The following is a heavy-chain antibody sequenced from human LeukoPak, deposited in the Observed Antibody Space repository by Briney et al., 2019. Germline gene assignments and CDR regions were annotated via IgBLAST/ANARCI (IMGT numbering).Heavy chain of an antibody. Sequence: SETLSLTCTVSGGSISSYYWSWIRQPPGKGLEWIGVYHVGTTDYNPSLKSRVTISVDRSKNQMSLKLSSVTAADTAVYYCARCLGFLIGSSWYPDAFDIWGQGTMVTVSS. V-gene: IGHV4-59*08. CDR3: ARCLGFLIGSSWYPDAFDI. D-gene: IGHD6-13*01. J-gene: IGHJ3*02. CDR1: GGSISSYY. CDR2: VYHVGTT.